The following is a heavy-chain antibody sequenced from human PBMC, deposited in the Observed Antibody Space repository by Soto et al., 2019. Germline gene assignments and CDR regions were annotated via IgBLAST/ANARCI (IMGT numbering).Heavy chain of an antibody. Sequence: QVLLVQSGAAVKTPGASVKISCQASGYTFTNYGITWVRQTPGQGFEWMAWINPYNGNTNYAQNLQGRVTMTTHTSTGTVYMELRSLRSDDTAVYYCARVPAYSTRWASDAWFDPWGEGTLVTVSS. CDR2: INPYNGNT. CDR3: ARVPAYSTRWASDAWFDP. J-gene: IGHJ5*02. D-gene: IGHD6-13*01. CDR1: GYTFTNYG. V-gene: IGHV1-18*01.